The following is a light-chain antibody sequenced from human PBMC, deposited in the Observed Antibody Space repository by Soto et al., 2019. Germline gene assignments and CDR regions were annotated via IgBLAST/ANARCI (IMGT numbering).Light chain of an antibody. CDR3: QQFNIYPCT. V-gene: IGKV1-13*02. Sequence: SSLSASVGDRVTITCWASQDIRGALAWYQQKPGTAPKLLIYDVSTVQSGVPSRFSGRGSGTEFTLTITSLQPEDFATYYCQQFNIYPCTFGQVTRLRL. CDR2: DVS. J-gene: IGKJ5*01. CDR1: QDIRGA.